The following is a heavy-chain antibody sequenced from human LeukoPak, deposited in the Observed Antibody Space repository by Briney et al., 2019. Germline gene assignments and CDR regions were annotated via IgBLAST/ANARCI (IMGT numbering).Heavy chain of an antibody. Sequence: PGGSLRLSCATSGFTFSSYWMSGVRQAPGKGLEGVANIKQEGSEKSYVDSVKGRFTISRDNVKNSLSLQMNSLRAEDTAVYYWASSISWLYYFDHWGQGTLVTVSS. V-gene: IGHV3-7*01. D-gene: IGHD6-13*01. CDR3: ASSISWLYYFDH. J-gene: IGHJ4*02. CDR1: GFTFSSYW. CDR2: IKQEGSEK.